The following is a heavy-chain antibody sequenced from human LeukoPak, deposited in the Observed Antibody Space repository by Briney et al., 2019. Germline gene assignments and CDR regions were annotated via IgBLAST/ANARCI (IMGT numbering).Heavy chain of an antibody. Sequence: GGSLRLSCAASGFTFSSYAMHWVRQAPGKGLEWVALISYDGSTRDYVDSEKGRFTTSRDNSINTLYLQMDSLRPEDTAVYYCARAPYSSGWYYFDYWGQGTLVTVSS. CDR1: GFTFSSYA. CDR2: ISYDGSTR. J-gene: IGHJ4*02. D-gene: IGHD6-19*01. CDR3: ARAPYSSGWYYFDY. V-gene: IGHV3-30*04.